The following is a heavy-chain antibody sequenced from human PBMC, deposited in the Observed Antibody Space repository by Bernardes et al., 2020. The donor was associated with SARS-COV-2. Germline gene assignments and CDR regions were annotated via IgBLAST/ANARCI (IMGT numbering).Heavy chain of an antibody. V-gene: IGHV4-4*07. CDR3: AREPANWGPAFDN. Sequence: SETLSPTCTVSGGSVYSSFWSWIRQRAGPGLEWIGRTYSGGSTNYNPSLKSRVTLSLDTSKNQVSLNLNSVTAADTAVYYCAREPANWGPAFDNWGQGTMGTVSS. D-gene: IGHD7-27*01. CDR1: GGSVYSSF. CDR2: TYSGGST. J-gene: IGHJ3*02.